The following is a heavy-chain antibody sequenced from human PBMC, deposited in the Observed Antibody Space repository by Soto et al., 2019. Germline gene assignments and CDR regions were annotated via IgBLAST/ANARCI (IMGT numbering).Heavy chain of an antibody. CDR3: ARDTAMALPARGFDY. CDR2: ISAYSGNT. V-gene: IGHV1-18*01. D-gene: IGHD5-18*01. Sequence: QVQLVQSGAEVKKPGASVKVSCKASGYTFTSYGISWARQAPGQGLEWMGWISAYSGNTNYAQKLQGRVTMTTDTSTSTGYIELRSLRSDDTAVYYCARDTAMALPARGFDYWCQGTLVTVSS. CDR1: GYTFTSYG. J-gene: IGHJ4*02.